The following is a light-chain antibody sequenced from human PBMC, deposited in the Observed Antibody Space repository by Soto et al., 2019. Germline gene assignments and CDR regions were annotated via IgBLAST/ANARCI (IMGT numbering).Light chain of an antibody. CDR3: QQYNNWPPIT. Sequence: EIVLTQSPATLSLCPGERATLSFRASQSVSSYLAWYQQKPGQAPRLLIYGASTRATGIPARFSGSGSGTEFTLTISSLQSEDFAVYYCQQYNNWPPITFGQGTRLEI. CDR2: GAS. J-gene: IGKJ5*01. V-gene: IGKV3-15*01. CDR1: QSVSSY.